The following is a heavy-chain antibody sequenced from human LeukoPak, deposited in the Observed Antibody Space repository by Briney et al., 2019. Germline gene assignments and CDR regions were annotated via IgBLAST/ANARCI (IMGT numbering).Heavy chain of an antibody. J-gene: IGHJ5*02. V-gene: IGHV6-1*01. CDR1: GDSVSSNSAA. Sequence: PSQTLSLTCAISGDSVSSNSAAWNWIRQSPSGGLEWLGRTYYRSNWFNDFALSVKSRITINPDTSKNQFSLQLNSVTPEDTAVYYCAKNYGDSNWFDPWGQGTLVTVSS. CDR3: AKNYGDSNWFDP. D-gene: IGHD4-17*01. CDR2: TYYRSNWFN.